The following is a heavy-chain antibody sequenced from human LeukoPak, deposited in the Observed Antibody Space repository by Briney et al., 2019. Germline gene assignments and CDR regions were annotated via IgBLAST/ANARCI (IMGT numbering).Heavy chain of an antibody. D-gene: IGHD6-13*01. CDR3: ARGIAEAGTWCWFDP. CDR2: ISGYNGNT. J-gene: IGHJ5*02. Sequence: ASVKVSCKASGYTFTGYYMHWVRQAPGQGLEWMGWISGYNGNTKYAQKIQGRVTMTTDTSTSTAYMELRSLRTDDTAMYYCARGIAEAGTWCWFDPWGQEPWSPSPQ. V-gene: IGHV1-18*04. CDR1: GYTFTGYY.